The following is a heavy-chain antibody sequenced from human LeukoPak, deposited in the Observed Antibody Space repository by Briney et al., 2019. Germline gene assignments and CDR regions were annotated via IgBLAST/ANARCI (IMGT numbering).Heavy chain of an antibody. Sequence: PGGSLRLSCAASGFTFNSYDMHWVRQAPGKGLEGVAFIRYDGSNKYYADSVKGRFTISRDNSKNTLYLQMNSLRAEDTAVYYCAKDPRGDSSGFYFDYWGQGTLVTVSS. J-gene: IGHJ4*02. V-gene: IGHV3-30*02. D-gene: IGHD3-22*01. CDR2: IRYDGSNK. CDR3: AKDPRGDSSGFYFDY. CDR1: GFTFNSYD.